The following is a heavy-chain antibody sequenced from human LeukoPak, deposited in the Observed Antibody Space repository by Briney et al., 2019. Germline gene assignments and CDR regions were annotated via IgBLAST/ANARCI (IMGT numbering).Heavy chain of an antibody. Sequence: SETLSLTCTVSGGSISGYYWSWIRQPPGKGLEWIGYIYYSGSTNYNPSLKSRVTISVDTSKNQFSLKLSSVTAADTAVYYCARGREWEPKVFDYWAREPWSPSPQ. J-gene: IGHJ4*02. CDR3: ARGREWEPKVFDY. CDR1: GGSISGYY. D-gene: IGHD1-26*01. V-gene: IGHV4-59*01. CDR2: IYYSGST.